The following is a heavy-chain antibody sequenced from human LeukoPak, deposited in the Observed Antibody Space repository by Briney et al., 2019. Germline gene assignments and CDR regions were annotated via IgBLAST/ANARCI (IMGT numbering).Heavy chain of an antibody. Sequence: GGSLRLSCTASGFSFSTYAMTWVRQAPGKGLEWISSTSSGSRYIYYADSVRGRFTISRDNTKNSLYLLMNNLRAEDTAIYYCARDRPTGASRVFVVQWGQGTPVTVSS. CDR1: GFSFSTYA. V-gene: IGHV3-21*06. J-gene: IGHJ4*02. CDR2: TSSGSRYI. D-gene: IGHD2-15*01. CDR3: ARDRPTGASRVFVVQ.